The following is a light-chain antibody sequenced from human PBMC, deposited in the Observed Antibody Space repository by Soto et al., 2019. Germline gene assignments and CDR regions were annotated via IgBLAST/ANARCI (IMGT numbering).Light chain of an antibody. CDR3: QQYNSYLWT. CDR1: QSISSW. V-gene: IGKV1-5*01. J-gene: IGKJ1*01. Sequence: DIQMTQSPSPPFSSFRDKITITFPASQSISSWLAWYQQKPGKAPKLLIYDASSLQSGVPSRFSGSGSGTEFTLTISSLQPDDFATYYCQQYNSYLWTFGQGTKV. CDR2: DAS.